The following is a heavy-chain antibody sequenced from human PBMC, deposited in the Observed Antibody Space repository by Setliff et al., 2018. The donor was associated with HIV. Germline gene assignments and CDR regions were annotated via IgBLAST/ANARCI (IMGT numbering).Heavy chain of an antibody. J-gene: IGHJ4*02. CDR2: IYYTGST. D-gene: IGHD6-19*01. CDR1: GASISSSSHH. V-gene: IGHV4-39*07. CDR3: ARWVYNSAWSLDY. Sequence: SETLSLTCTVSGASISSSSHHWAWIRQPPGKGLEYIGNIYYTGSTKYNPSLTSRLTISLDTSRNQFSLKLTSVTAADSATYYCARWVYNSAWSLDYWGQGTLVTVSS.